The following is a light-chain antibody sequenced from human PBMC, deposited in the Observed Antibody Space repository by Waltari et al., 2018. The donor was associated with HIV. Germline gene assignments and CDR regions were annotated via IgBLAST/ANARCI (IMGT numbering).Light chain of an antibody. CDR3: GTGDSSLRAVV. Sequence: QSVLTQPPSVSAAPGQKVTISCSGSRSNIGNNYVSWYQQLPGTAPKLPIYDNIKRPSGIPGRFSGSKSGTSAALCSPGLQAGDEADYYCGTGDSSLRAVVFGGGTKLTVL. J-gene: IGLJ2*01. V-gene: IGLV1-51*01. CDR2: DNI. CDR1: RSNIGNNY.